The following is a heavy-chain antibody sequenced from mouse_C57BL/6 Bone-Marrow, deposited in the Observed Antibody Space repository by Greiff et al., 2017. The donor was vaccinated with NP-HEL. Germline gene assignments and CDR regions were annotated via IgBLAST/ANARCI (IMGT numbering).Heavy chain of an antibody. J-gene: IGHJ1*03. V-gene: IGHV1-50*01. CDR1: GYTFTSYW. CDR2: IDPSDSYT. D-gene: IGHD2-12*01. Sequence: VQLQQPGAELVKPGASVKLSCKASGYTFTSYWMQWVKQRPGQGLEWIGEIDPSDSYTNYNQKFKGKATLTVDTSSSTAYMQLSSLTSEDSAVYYCARDHDLYWYFDVWGTGTTVTVSS. CDR3: ARDHDLYWYFDV.